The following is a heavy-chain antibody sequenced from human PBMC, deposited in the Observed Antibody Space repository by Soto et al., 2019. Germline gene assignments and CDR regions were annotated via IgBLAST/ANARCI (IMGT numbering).Heavy chain of an antibody. V-gene: IGHV2-5*02. CDR1: GFSLSTSGVG. Sequence: QITLKESGPTLVKPTQTLTLTCTFSGFSLSTSGVGVAWVRQPPGKALEWLALIYWDNAKHYSPSLKSRLTVXKXLSRNQVVLTMTNMDPVDTATYYCEHLQLIPFLSDYWGQGTLVTVSS. CDR3: EHLQLIPFLSDY. J-gene: IGHJ4*02. D-gene: IGHD6-13*01. CDR2: IYWDNAK.